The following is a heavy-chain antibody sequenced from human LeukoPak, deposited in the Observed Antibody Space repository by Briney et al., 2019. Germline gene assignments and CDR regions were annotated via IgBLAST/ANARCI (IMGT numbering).Heavy chain of an antibody. D-gene: IGHD6-13*01. V-gene: IGHV3-7*01. J-gene: IGHJ6*02. CDR2: IKQDGSEK. Sequence: GGSLRLSCAASGFTFSSYWMSWVRQAPGKGLEWVANIKQDGSEKYYVDSVKGRFTISRDNAKNSLYLQMNSMRAEDTAVYYCARETRIAAAGSTLYYYGMDVWGQGTTVTVSS. CDR3: ARETRIAAAGSTLYYYGMDV. CDR1: GFTFSSYW.